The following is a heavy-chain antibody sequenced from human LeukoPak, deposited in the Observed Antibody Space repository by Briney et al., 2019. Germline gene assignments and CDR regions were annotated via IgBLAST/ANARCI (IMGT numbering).Heavy chain of an antibody. CDR2: IRSKAYGGTT. J-gene: IGHJ4*02. D-gene: IGHD4-17*01. V-gene: IGHV3-49*03. Sequence: GSLRLSCTASGFTFGDYAMGWFRQAPGKGLEWVGFIRSKAYGGTTEYAASVKGRFTISRDDSKSIAYLQMNSLKTEDTAVYYCTRYDYGDYGGDYWGQGTLVTISS. CDR3: TRYDYGDYGGDY. CDR1: GFTFGDYA.